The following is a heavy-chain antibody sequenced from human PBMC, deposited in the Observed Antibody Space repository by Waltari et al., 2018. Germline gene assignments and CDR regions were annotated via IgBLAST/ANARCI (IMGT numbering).Heavy chain of an antibody. D-gene: IGHD2-2*01. CDR3: ARDLAQLPSYYYYGMDV. CDR1: GYTFTGYY. J-gene: IGHJ6*02. CDR2: VNPNSGGT. Sequence: QVQLVQSGAEVKKPGASVKVSCKASGYTFTGYYMHWVRQAPGQGLEWMGWVNPNSGGTSEGQKFQGRVTMAGDTSISTAYMELSRLGSAGTAVYYCARDLAQLPSYYYYGMDVWGQGTTVTVSS. V-gene: IGHV1-2*02.